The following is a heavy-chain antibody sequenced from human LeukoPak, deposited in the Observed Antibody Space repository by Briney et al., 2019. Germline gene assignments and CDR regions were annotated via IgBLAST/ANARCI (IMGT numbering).Heavy chain of an antibody. J-gene: IGHJ4*02. CDR3: ARDLSGPSVY. Sequence: GGSLRLSCAASGFTFSDYWMSWVRQAPGKGLEWVANIKPDGGEKYFVDSVKGRFTISRDNAKNSLYLQMNSLRAEDTAVYYCARDLSGPSVYWGQGTLVTVSS. V-gene: IGHV3-7*01. CDR1: GFTFSDYW. D-gene: IGHD2-15*01. CDR2: IKPDGGEK.